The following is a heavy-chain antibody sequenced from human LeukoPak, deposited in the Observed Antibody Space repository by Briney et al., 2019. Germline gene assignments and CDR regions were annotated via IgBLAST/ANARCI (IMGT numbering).Heavy chain of an antibody. CDR2: IYHSGST. D-gene: IGHD1-26*01. CDR3: ARDGSGSYLIDY. CDR1: GGSISSYY. J-gene: IGHJ4*02. V-gene: IGHV4-59*12. Sequence: SETLSLTCTVSGGSISSYYWSWIRQPAGKGLEWIGYIYHSGSTYYSPSLKSRVTISVDRSKNQFSLKLSSVTAADTAVYYCARDGSGSYLIDYWGQGTLVTVSS.